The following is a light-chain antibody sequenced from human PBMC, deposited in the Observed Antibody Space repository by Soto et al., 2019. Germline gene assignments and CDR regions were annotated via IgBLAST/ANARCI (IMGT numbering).Light chain of an antibody. J-gene: IGLJ2*01. V-gene: IGLV1-40*01. CDR3: QSYDSSLGGLV. CDR1: SSNIGAGYD. Sequence: QSVLTQPPSVSGAPGQRVTISCTGSSSNIGAGYDVHWYQQLPGTAPKLLIYGNSNRPSGVPDRFSGSKSGTSASLAITGLQAEDEADYSCQSYDSSLGGLVFGGGTKVTVL. CDR2: GNS.